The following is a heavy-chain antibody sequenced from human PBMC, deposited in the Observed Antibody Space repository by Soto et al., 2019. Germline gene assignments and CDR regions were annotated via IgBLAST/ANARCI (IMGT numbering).Heavy chain of an antibody. CDR1: NDSVSSHTYY. Sequence: KTSETLSLTCSASNDSVSSHTYYWSWIRQAPGKGLEWVASVYFSGTTNYNPSLKSRVTVSLDASKNQLSLNLRSVSVADTAVYYCARGFLTPYYYLGTDVWGQGSTVAVSS. CDR3: ARGFLTPYYYLGTDV. V-gene: IGHV4-61*01. CDR2: VYFSGTT. J-gene: IGHJ6*02. D-gene: IGHD3-3*01.